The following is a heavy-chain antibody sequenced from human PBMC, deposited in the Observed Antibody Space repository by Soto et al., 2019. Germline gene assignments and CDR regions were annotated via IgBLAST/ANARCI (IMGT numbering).Heavy chain of an antibody. CDR3: ARVLKTRSRLYEF. Sequence: SETLSLTCTASGGSVSSGSYYWSWIRQPPGKGLEWVGYIYTSGTTNYSPSLKSRATISVDTSQSQFSLNLSSETAADTAAYDCARVLKTRSRLYEFXGQGILVTVSS. J-gene: IGHJ4*02. CDR2: IYTSGTT. CDR1: GGSVSSGSYY. D-gene: IGHD3-16*01. V-gene: IGHV4-61*01.